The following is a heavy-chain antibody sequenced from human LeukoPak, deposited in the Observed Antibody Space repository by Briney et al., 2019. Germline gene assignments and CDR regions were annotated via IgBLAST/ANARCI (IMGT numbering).Heavy chain of an antibody. CDR1: GGTFTSYA. J-gene: IGHJ5*02. Sequence: ASVKVSCKASGGTFTSYAISWVRHAPAQGLERMGRIIPILGIANYAQKFQGRVTITADKSTSTAYMELSSLRSEDTSVYDCARDVRDQPLRCPRVAHWFDPWGRGTLVTVSS. V-gene: IGHV1-69*04. CDR2: IIPILGIA. D-gene: IGHD1-14*01. CDR3: ARDVRDQPLRCPRVAHWFDP.